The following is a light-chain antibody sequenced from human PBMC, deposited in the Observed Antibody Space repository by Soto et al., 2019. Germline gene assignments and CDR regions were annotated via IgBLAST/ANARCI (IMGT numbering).Light chain of an antibody. CDR1: QSVSKF. J-gene: IGKJ4*01. Sequence: ETVMTQSPAALSVSPGERATLSCRASQSVSKFVAWYHQKPGQVPRLLIYDASTRATGIPPRFSGSGSGTEFTLTISILQSEDFAVYYCQQYTSWPLTFGGGTKVEIK. CDR2: DAS. V-gene: IGKV3-15*01. CDR3: QQYTSWPLT.